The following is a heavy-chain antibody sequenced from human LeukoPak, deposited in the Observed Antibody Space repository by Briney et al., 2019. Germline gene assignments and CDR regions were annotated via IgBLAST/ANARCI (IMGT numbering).Heavy chain of an antibody. CDR3: ARHEDSNAAPSDY. Sequence: PSETLSLTCTVSGDSVSSGVYYWNWIRQPPGRGLEWIGYIYYSGSTNYNPSLKSRVTISVDTSKNQFSLKLSSVTAADTAVYYCARHEDSNAAPSDYWGQGTLVTVSS. D-gene: IGHD6-13*01. CDR2: IYYSGST. J-gene: IGHJ4*02. CDR1: GDSVSSGVYY. V-gene: IGHV4-61*08.